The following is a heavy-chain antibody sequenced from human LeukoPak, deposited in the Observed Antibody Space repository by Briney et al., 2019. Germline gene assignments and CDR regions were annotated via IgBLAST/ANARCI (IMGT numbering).Heavy chain of an antibody. J-gene: IGHJ4*02. D-gene: IGHD4-17*01. CDR1: GFTFSSYE. V-gene: IGHV3-48*03. Sequence: PGGSLRLSCAASGFTFSSYEMNWVRQAPGKGLEWVSYVSSSGSTIYYADSVKGRFTISRDNAKNSLYLQMNSLRAEDTAVYYCARDSPYDYGDYYFDYWGQGTLVTVSS. CDR2: VSSSGSTI. CDR3: ARDSPYDYGDYYFDY.